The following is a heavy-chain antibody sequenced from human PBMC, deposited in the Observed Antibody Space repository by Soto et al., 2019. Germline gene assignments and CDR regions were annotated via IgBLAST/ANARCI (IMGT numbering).Heavy chain of an antibody. J-gene: IGHJ2*01. CDR1: GFTFSTYG. CDR2: RSYDGSNN. D-gene: IGHD1-7*01. Sequence: QVQLVESGGGVVQPGRSLRLSCAASGFTFSTYGMHWGRQAPGKGLDWVAVRSYDGSNNYYADSVKGRFTISSDNSKNPVYLQMNSLRAEDAAVYYCAKSELSQWYFDLWGRGTLVAVSS. CDR3: AKSELSQWYFDL. V-gene: IGHV3-30*18.